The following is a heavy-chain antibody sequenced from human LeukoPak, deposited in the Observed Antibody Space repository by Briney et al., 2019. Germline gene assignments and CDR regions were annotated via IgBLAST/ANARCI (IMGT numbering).Heavy chain of an antibody. V-gene: IGHV4-31*03. CDR2: IYYSGST. Sequence: SETLSLTCTVSGGSISSGGYYWSWIRQHPGKGLEWIGYIYYSGSTYYNPSLKSRVTISVDTSKNQFSLKLSSVTAADTAVYYCARSWYYYDSSGYSNWFDPWGQGTLVTVSS. CDR3: ARSWYYYDSSGYSNWFDP. J-gene: IGHJ5*02. D-gene: IGHD3-22*01. CDR1: GGSISSGGYY.